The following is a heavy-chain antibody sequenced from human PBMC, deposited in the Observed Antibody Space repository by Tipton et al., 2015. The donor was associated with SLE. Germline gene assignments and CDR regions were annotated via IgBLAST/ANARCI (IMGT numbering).Heavy chain of an antibody. V-gene: IGHV4-59*02. J-gene: IGHJ3*02. CDR1: GGSVDRFY. CDR3: ARGGRVDI. CDR2: ISNGGYI. D-gene: IGHD3-10*01. Sequence: TLSLTCTVSGGSVDRFYWNWIRQAPGKGLEWIGYISNGGYINYKPSLKSRLTISRDTSKNQFSLKLSSVTAADTAVYYCARGGRVDIWGQGTMVTVSS.